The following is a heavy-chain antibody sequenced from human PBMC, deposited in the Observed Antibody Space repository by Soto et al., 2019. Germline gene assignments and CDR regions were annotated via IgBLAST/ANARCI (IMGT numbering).Heavy chain of an antibody. CDR1: GFTFSSYG. D-gene: IGHD6-19*01. Sequence: GGSLRLSCAASGFTFSSYGMHWVRQAPGKGLEWVAVIWYDGSNKYYADSVKGRFTISRDNSKNTLYLQMNSLRAEDTAVYYCARDMRGIAVAATTPGGFDYWGQGTLVTVSS. CDR3: ARDMRGIAVAATTPGGFDY. V-gene: IGHV3-33*01. CDR2: IWYDGSNK. J-gene: IGHJ4*02.